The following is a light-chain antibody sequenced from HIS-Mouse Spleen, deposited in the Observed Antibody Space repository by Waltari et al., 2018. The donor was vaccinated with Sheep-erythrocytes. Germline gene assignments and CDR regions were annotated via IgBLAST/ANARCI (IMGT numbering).Light chain of an antibody. V-gene: IGKV1-39*01. Sequence: DNQMTQSPSSLSASVGDRVTITCRASKSISSYLNWYQQKPGKAPKLLIYAASSLQSGVPSRFSGSGYGTDFTLTISSLQPEELATYYCQQSYSTPPTFGVGTKVEIK. J-gene: IGKJ4*02. CDR2: AAS. CDR1: KSISSY. CDR3: QQSYSTPPT.